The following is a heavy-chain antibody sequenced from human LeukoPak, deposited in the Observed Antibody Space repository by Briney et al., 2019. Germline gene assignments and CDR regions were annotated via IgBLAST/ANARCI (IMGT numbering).Heavy chain of an antibody. Sequence: ASVKVSCKASGYTFTSYGISWVRQAPGQGLEWMGWISAYNGNTNYAQKLQGRVTMTRDTSISTAYMELSRLRSDDTAVYYCARDLRMADAFDIWGQGTMVTVSS. CDR2: ISAYNGNT. D-gene: IGHD5-24*01. J-gene: IGHJ3*02. CDR1: GYTFTSYG. V-gene: IGHV1-18*01. CDR3: ARDLRMADAFDI.